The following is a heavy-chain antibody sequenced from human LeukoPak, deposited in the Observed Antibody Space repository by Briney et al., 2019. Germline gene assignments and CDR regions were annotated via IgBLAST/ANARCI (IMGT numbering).Heavy chain of an antibody. CDR2: IYYSGST. J-gene: IGHJ4*02. CDR3: ARQTVTTSFDY. CDR1: GGSIRSSYYY. V-gene: IGHV4-30-4*01. Sequence: SETLSLTCTVSGGSIRSSYYYWSWIRQPPGKGLEWIGYIYYSGSTYYNPSLKSRVTISVDTSKNQFSLKLSSVTAADTAVYYCARQTVTTSFDYWGQGTLVTVSS. D-gene: IGHD4-17*01.